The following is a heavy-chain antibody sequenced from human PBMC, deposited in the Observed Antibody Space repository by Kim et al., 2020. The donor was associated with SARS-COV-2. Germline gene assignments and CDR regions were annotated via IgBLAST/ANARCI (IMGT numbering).Heavy chain of an antibody. CDR1: GGSISSGGYY. CDR3: ARARMVRGYVWDSYYYYGMGG. J-gene: IGHJ6*02. CDR2: IYYSGST. Sequence: SQTLSLTCTVSGGSISSGGYYWSWIRQHPGKGLEWIGYIYYSGSTYYNPSLKSRVTISVDTSKNQFSLKLSSVTAADTAVYYCARARMVRGYVWDSYYYYGMGGWGQGTTVTVSS. V-gene: IGHV4-31*03. D-gene: IGHD3-10*01.